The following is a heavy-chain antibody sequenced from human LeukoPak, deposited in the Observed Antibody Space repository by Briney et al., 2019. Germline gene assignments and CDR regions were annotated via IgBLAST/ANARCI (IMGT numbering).Heavy chain of an antibody. CDR3: AREYLGGYCSTSSCPFDP. J-gene: IGHJ5*02. CDR2: FYRDGST. V-gene: IGHV3-66*01. Sequence: GGSLRLSCAASGFTVSSNYMSWVRQAPGKELEWVSVFYRDGSTYHADSVKGRFTISRDNSKNTLYLQMKSLRAEDTAVYYCAREYLGGYCSTSSCPFDPWGQGTLVTVSS. D-gene: IGHD2-2*01. CDR1: GFTVSSNY.